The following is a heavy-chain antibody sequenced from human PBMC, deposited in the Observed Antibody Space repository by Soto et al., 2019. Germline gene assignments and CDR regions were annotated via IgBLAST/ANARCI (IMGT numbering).Heavy chain of an antibody. D-gene: IGHD6-6*01. V-gene: IGHV3-33*01. CDR2: VWYDGSNG. CDR1: GFIFSNFG. Sequence: GGSLRLSCAASGFIFSNFGMHWVRQAPGKGLEWVAGVWYDGSNGVSADSVKGRFTISRDNSKNTLYLQMTSLRAEDTAVYYCARDPRTARASAMAVWGQGTTVTVSS. CDR3: ARDPRTARASAMAV. J-gene: IGHJ6*02.